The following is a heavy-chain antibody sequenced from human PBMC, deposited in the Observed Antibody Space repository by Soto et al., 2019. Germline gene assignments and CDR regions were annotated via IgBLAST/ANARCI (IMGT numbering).Heavy chain of an antibody. CDR1: GYTFTSYD. CDR2: MNPNSGNT. CDR3: ARGREEVLPFDY. V-gene: IGHV1-8*01. Sequence: ASVKVSCKASGYTFTSYDINWVRQATGQGLEWMGWMNPNSGNTGYAQKFQGRVTMTRNTSISTAYMELSSLRSEDTAVYYCARGREEVLPFDYWGQGTLVTVSS. J-gene: IGHJ4*02.